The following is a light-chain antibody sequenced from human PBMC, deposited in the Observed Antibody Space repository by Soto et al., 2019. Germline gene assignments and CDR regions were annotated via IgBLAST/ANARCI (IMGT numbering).Light chain of an antibody. CDR1: SSDIGSYNF. Sequence: QSVLIQPASVSGSPGQSITLSCTGTSSDIGSYNFVSWYQQHPGKAPKVLLYEVNNRPSGASTRFSGSKSGNMASLIISGRQAEDEGDYYCTSYTTAKTLVFGGGTQLTV. J-gene: IGLJ2*01. CDR2: EVN. V-gene: IGLV2-14*01. CDR3: TSYTTAKTLV.